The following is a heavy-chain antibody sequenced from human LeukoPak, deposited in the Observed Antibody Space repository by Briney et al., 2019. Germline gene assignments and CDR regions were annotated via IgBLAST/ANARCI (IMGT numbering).Heavy chain of an antibody. CDR3: AKDGDRGFDY. CDR1: GFTFSSYA. V-gene: IGHV3-23*01. CDR2: ISGSGGST. J-gene: IGHJ4*02. Sequence: GGSLRLSCAASGFTFSSYAMSWVRQAPGKGLEWVSAISGSGGSTYCADSGKGRFTISRDNSKNTLYLQMNSLRAEDTAVYYCAKDGDRGFDYWGQGTLVTVSS. D-gene: IGHD7-27*01.